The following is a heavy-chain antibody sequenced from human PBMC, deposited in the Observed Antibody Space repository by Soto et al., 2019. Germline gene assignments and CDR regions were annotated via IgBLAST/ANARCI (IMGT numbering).Heavy chain of an antibody. CDR3: ARVGFGELLAHGMDV. CDR1: GGSISSGDYY. D-gene: IGHD3-10*01. Sequence: QVQLQESGPGLVKPSQTLSLTCTVSGGSISSGDYYWSWIRQPPGKGLEWIGYIYYSGSTYYNPSLKSRVTTSVDTSKNQFSLKLSSVPAADTAVYYCARVGFGELLAHGMDVWGQGTTVTVSS. J-gene: IGHJ6*02. V-gene: IGHV4-30-4*01. CDR2: IYYSGST.